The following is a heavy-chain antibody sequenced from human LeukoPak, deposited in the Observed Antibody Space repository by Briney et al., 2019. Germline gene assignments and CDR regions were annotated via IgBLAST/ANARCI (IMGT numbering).Heavy chain of an antibody. Sequence: GESLKISCKGSGYSFTSYWIGWVRQMPGKGLEWMGIIYPGDSDTRYSPSFQGQVTISADKSISTAYLQWSSLKASDTAMYYCARGTPSGLWLDTTSPHFDYWGQGTLVTVSS. CDR1: GYSFTSYW. D-gene: IGHD3-10*01. J-gene: IGHJ4*02. CDR3: ARGTPSGLWLDTTSPHFDY. V-gene: IGHV5-51*01. CDR2: IYPGDSDT.